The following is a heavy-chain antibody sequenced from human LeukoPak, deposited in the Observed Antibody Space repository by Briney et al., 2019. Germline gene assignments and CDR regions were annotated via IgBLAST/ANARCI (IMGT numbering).Heavy chain of an antibody. D-gene: IGHD5-12*01. CDR1: GYTFTIYG. CDR3: ARDQPVATMNYGMDV. Sequence: GASVTVSCKASGYTFTIYGISWVRQAPGQGREWMGWISAYNGNTNNAQKLQGRVTMTTDTSTSTAYMELRSLRSDDTAVYYCARDQPVATMNYGMDVWGQGTTVTVSS. CDR2: ISAYNGNT. J-gene: IGHJ6*02. V-gene: IGHV1-18*01.